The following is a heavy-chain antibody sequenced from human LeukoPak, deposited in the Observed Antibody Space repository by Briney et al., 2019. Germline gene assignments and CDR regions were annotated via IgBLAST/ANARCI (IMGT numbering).Heavy chain of an antibody. CDR2: IIPIVGST. CDR3: ARHYGGLNDY. J-gene: IGHJ4*02. D-gene: IGHD4-23*01. CDR1: GDTFSSYG. V-gene: IGHV1-69*04. Sequence: SVKVSCKTSGDTFSSYGISWVRQAPGQGPEWMGRIIPIVGSTNYAEKLQGRVTITANKSTSTVYMELSSLRSEDTAVYYCARHYGGLNDYWGQGTLIIVSS.